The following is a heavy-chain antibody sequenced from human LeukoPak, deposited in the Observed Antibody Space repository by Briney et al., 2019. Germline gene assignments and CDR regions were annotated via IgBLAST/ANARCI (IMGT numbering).Heavy chain of an antibody. V-gene: IGHV1-69*01. CDR3: ASDSCSGGSCLDY. CDR2: IIPIFGTA. CDR1: GGTFSSYA. D-gene: IGHD2-15*01. J-gene: IGHJ4*02. Sequence: SVKVSCKASGGTFSSYAISWVRQAPGQGLEWMGGIIPIFGTANYAQKFQGRVTITADESTSTAYMELSILRSEDTAVYYCASDSCSGGSCLDYWGQGTLVTVSS.